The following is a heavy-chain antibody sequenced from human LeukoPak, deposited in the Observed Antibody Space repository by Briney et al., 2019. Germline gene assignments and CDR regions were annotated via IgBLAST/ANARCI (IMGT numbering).Heavy chain of an antibody. V-gene: IGHV3-30*02. CDR2: IRYDGSNK. CDR3: ARDIYYDSSGYYRH. J-gene: IGHJ4*02. D-gene: IGHD3-22*01. Sequence: GGSLRLSCAASGFTFSSYGMHWVRQAPGKGLEWVAFIRYDGSNKYYADSVKGRFTISRDNSKNTLYLQMNSLRAEDTAVYYCARDIYYDSSGYYRHWGQGTLVTVSS. CDR1: GFTFSSYG.